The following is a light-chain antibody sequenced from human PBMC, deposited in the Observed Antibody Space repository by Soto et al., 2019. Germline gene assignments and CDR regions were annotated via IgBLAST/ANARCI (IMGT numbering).Light chain of an antibody. J-gene: IGKJ1*01. CDR3: QQYNSYSWT. Sequence: DLPMTQSPSTLSASVGDRVTITCRASQSISSWLAWYQQKPGKAPKLLIYDASNLESGVPSRFSGSGSGTEFTLTISSLQPDDFATYYCQQYNSYSWTFGQGTNVEIK. CDR1: QSISSW. V-gene: IGKV1-5*01. CDR2: DAS.